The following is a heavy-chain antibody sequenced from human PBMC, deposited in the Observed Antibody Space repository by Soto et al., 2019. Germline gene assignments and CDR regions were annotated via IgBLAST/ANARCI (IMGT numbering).Heavy chain of an antibody. Sequence: QVQLVESGGGVVQPGRSLRLSCAASGFTFSSYGMHWVRQAPGKGLEWVAVISYDGSNKYYADSVKGRFTISRDNSKNTLYLQMNSPRAEDTAVYYCAKSGSGSDEEDYFDYWGQGTLVTVSS. CDR1: GFTFSSYG. CDR2: ISYDGSNK. V-gene: IGHV3-30*18. CDR3: AKSGSGSDEEDYFDY. J-gene: IGHJ4*02. D-gene: IGHD3-10*01.